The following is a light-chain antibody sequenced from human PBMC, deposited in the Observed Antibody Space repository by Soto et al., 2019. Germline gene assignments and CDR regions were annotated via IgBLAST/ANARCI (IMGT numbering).Light chain of an antibody. CDR3: NSYAGTKNLV. CDR2: DVN. Sequence: QSVLTQPPSASGSPGQSVTISCTGTSSDVGGYNYVSWYQQHPGKAPKLIIYDVNKRPSGVPDRFSGSKSGNTASLTVSGLQAEDEADYYCNSYAGTKNLVFGGGTKLTVL. J-gene: IGLJ2*01. CDR1: SSDVGGYNY. V-gene: IGLV2-8*01.